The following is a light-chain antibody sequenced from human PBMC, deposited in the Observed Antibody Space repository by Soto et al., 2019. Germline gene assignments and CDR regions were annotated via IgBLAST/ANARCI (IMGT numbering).Light chain of an antibody. V-gene: IGKV1-5*03. Sequence: DIQMTQSPSTLSASVGDRFTITCRASQTISSWLAWYQQKPGKAPKLLIYKASTLKSGVPSRFSSSGSGTDFTLTISSLQPEDFATYSCQQSYSTPLTFGGGTKVDIK. CDR1: QTISSW. CDR3: QQSYSTPLT. CDR2: KAS. J-gene: IGKJ4*01.